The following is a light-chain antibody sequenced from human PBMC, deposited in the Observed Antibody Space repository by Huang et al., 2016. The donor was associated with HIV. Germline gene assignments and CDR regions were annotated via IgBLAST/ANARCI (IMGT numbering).Light chain of an antibody. Sequence: EFVLTQSPATLSLSPGERATLSCRASQSVNSYLAWYQQKPGQAPRLLIYDASNRATGIPARFSGSGSGTDFTLTISSLEPEDFAVYYCQQRSNGITFGQGTRLEMK. J-gene: IGKJ5*01. CDR1: QSVNSY. V-gene: IGKV3-11*01. CDR2: DAS. CDR3: QQRSNGIT.